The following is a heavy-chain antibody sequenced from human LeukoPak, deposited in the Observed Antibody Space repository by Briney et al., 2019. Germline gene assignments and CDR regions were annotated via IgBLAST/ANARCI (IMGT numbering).Heavy chain of an antibody. D-gene: IGHD3-3*01. V-gene: IGHV3-15*01. CDR3: TTLRFLGYYYGMDV. CDR1: GFTFSNAW. Sequence: PGGSLRLSCAASGFTFSNAWMSWVRQAPGKGLEWVGRIKSKTDGGTTDYAAPVKGRFTISRDDSKNTLYLQMNSLQPEDTAVYYCTTLRFLGYYYGMDVWGQGTTVTVSS. CDR2: IKSKTDGGTT. J-gene: IGHJ6*02.